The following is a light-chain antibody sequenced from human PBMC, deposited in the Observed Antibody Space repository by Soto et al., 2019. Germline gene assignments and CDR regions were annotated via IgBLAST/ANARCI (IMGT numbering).Light chain of an antibody. CDR3: QRYGGSPLYT. J-gene: IGKJ2*01. CDR1: QSVSSSY. CDR2: GAS. Sequence: EIVLTQSPGTLSLSPGERATLSCRASQSVSSSYLGWYQQKPGQAPRLLIYGASSRATGIPDRFSGSGSGTDFTLTISRLEPKDFAVYYCQRYGGSPLYTFGQGTKLEIK. V-gene: IGKV3-20*01.